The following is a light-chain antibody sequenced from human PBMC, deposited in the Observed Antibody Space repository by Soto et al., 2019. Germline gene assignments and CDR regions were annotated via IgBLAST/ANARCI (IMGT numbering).Light chain of an antibody. J-gene: IGKJ1*01. CDR3: QQRSNWPWT. CDR1: QSVSSY. V-gene: IGKV3-11*01. Sequence: EIVLTQSPATLSLSPGERATLSCRVSQSVSSYLAWYQHKPGQAPRLLISDASNRATGIPARFSGSGSGTDFSLTISSLEPVDFAIYDGQQRSNWPWTFGQRTKVEI. CDR2: DAS.